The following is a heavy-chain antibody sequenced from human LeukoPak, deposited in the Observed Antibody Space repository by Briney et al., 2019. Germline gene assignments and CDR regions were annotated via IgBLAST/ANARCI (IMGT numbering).Heavy chain of an antibody. CDR1: GGSISSGSYY. V-gene: IGHV4-61*02. CDR3: AGSSGYSSGWRVDY. CDR2: IYTSGGT. J-gene: IGHJ4*02. Sequence: SETLSLTCTVSGGSISSGSYYWSWIRQPAGKGLEWIGRIYTSGGTNYNPSLKSRVTISVDTSKNQFSLKLSSVTAADTAVYYCAGSSGYSSGWRVDYWGQGTLVTVSS. D-gene: IGHD6-19*01.